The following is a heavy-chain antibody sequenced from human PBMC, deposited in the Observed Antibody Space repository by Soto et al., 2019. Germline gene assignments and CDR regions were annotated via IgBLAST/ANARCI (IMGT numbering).Heavy chain of an antibody. CDR3: AKDYGYYDFWSGYYKGGFDY. Sequence: EVQLVESGGGLVQPGRSLRLSCAASGFTFDDYAMHWVRQAPGKGLEWVSGISWNSGSIGYADSVKGRFTISRDNAKNSLYLQMNSLRDEDTALYYCAKDYGYYDFWSGYYKGGFDYWGQGTLVTVSS. D-gene: IGHD3-3*01. V-gene: IGHV3-9*01. J-gene: IGHJ4*02. CDR1: GFTFDDYA. CDR2: ISWNSGSI.